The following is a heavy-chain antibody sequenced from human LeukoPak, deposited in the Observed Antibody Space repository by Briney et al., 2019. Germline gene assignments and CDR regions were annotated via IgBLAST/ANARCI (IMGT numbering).Heavy chain of an antibody. CDR3: ARDSHYGDYEYWFDP. CDR1: GGSISSGGYY. CDR2: IYHSGST. D-gene: IGHD4-17*01. Sequence: ASETLSLTCTVSGGSISSGGYYWSWIRQPPGKGLEWIGYIYHSGSTYYNPSLKSRVTISVDRSKNQFSLKLSSVTAADTAVYYCARDSHYGDYEYWFDPWGQGTLVTVSS. J-gene: IGHJ5*02. V-gene: IGHV4-30-2*01.